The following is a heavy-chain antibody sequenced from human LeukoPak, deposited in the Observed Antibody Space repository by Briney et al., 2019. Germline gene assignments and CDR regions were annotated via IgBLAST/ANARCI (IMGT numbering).Heavy chain of an antibody. J-gene: IGHJ3*02. CDR3: AKADYYDSSGYYSVGAFDI. CDR1: GFTFGDYA. Sequence: PGGSLRLSCAASGFTFGDYAMHWVRQAPGKGLEWVSGISWNSGSIGYADSVKGRFTISRDNAKNSLYLQMNSLRAEDTALYYCAKADYYDSSGYYSVGAFDIWGQGTMVTVSS. V-gene: IGHV3-9*01. CDR2: ISWNSGSI. D-gene: IGHD3-22*01.